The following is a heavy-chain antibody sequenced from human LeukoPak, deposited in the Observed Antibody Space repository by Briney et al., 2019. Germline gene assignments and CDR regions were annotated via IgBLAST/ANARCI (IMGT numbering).Heavy chain of an antibody. CDR3: ARSGTYYDAFDI. V-gene: IGHV1-18*01. Sequence: ASVKVSCKVSGYTLTELSMHWVRQAPGKGLEWMGWISAYNGNTNYAQRLQGRVTMTTDTSTSTAYMELRSLRSDDTAVYYCARSGTYYDAFDIWGQGTMVTVSS. J-gene: IGHJ3*02. CDR2: ISAYNGNT. CDR1: GYTLTELS. D-gene: IGHD1-26*01.